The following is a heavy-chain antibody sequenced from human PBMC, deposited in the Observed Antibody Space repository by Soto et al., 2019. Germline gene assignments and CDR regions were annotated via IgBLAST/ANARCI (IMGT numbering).Heavy chain of an antibody. CDR3: TKGLNCFPASCYGRFSA. CDR1: GFTFSRND. CDR2: IAYDGNVK. D-gene: IGHD3-22*01. V-gene: IGHV3-30*18. Sequence: QVQLVESGGGVVQPGRSLRLSCAASGFTFSRNDMSWVRQAPGKGLEWVASIAYDGNVKYLAESVRGRFSIFRDNSNYTLYLQMNSLTAEDTAMYYCTKGLNCFPASCYGRFSAWGQGTLVAVSS. J-gene: IGHJ4*02.